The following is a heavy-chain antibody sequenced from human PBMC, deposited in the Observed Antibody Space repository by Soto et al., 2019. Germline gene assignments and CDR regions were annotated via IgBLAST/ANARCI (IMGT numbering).Heavy chain of an antibody. CDR3: ARDFGSYGTAVDY. J-gene: IGHJ4*02. D-gene: IGHD5-18*01. CDR1: GFTFSSYS. V-gene: IGHV3-21*01. CDR2: ISSSSSYI. Sequence: GGSLRLSCAASGFTFSSYSMNWVRQAPGKGLEWVSSISSSSSYIYYADSVKGRFTISRDNAKNSLYLQMNSLRAEDTAVYYCARDFGSYGTAVDYWGQGTLVTVSS.